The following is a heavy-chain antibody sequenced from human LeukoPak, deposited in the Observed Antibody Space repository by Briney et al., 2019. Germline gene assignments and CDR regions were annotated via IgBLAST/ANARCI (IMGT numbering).Heavy chain of an antibody. D-gene: IGHD1-26*01. J-gene: IGHJ4*02. CDR3: AREPLYSGTYGYFDF. Sequence: SETLSLTCTVSGYSMNSHYWTWIRQSPGKGLEWIGFVYYSGRTNYNPSLKSRATISVDTSNNQFSMRLYSVTAADTAIYYCAREPLYSGTYGYFDFWGPGILVIVSS. CDR1: GYSMNSHY. V-gene: IGHV4-59*11. CDR2: VYYSGRT.